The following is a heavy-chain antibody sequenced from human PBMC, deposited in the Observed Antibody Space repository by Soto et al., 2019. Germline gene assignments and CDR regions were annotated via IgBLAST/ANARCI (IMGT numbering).Heavy chain of an antibody. CDR2: ISAYNGNT. V-gene: IGHV1-18*01. CDR3: ARDVGITMVRGVEFDY. J-gene: IGHJ4*02. CDR1: GYTFTSYG. Sequence: QVQLGQSGAEVKKPGASVKVSCKASGYTFTSYGISWVRQAPGQGLEWMGWISAYNGNTNYAQKLQGRVTMTTDTSTRTAYMELRSLRSDDTAVYYGARDVGITMVRGVEFDYWCQGTLVTVSS. D-gene: IGHD3-10*01.